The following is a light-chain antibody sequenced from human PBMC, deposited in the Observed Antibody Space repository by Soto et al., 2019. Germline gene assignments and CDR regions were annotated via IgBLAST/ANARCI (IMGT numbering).Light chain of an antibody. Sequence: DIQMTQSPSTLSASVGDRVTITCRASQSISCRLAWYQQKPGKAPKLLIYKASSLESGVPSRFSGSGSGTEFTLTISSLQPDDFATYYCQQYNSYSTFGQGTKVEIK. V-gene: IGKV1-5*03. CDR1: QSISCR. CDR2: KAS. J-gene: IGKJ1*01. CDR3: QQYNSYST.